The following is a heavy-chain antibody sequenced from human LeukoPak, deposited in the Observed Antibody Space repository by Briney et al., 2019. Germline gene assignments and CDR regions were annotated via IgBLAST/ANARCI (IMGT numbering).Heavy chain of an antibody. J-gene: IGHJ3*02. Sequence: SETLSLTCAVYGGSFSGYYWSWIRQPPGEGLEWIGEINHSGSTNYNPSLKSRVTISVDTSKNQFSLKLSSVTAADTAVYYCAVGGSYASAFDIWGQGTMVTVSS. CDR3: AVGGSYASAFDI. CDR2: INHSGST. CDR1: GGSFSGYY. D-gene: IGHD1-26*01. V-gene: IGHV4-34*01.